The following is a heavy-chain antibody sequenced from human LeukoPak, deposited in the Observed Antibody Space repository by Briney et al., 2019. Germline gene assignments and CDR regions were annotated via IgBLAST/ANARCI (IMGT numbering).Heavy chain of an antibody. Sequence: GGSLRLSCAASGFTFSSYAMSWVRQAPGKGLEWVSAISGSGGSTYHADSVKGRFTISRDNSKNTLYLQMNSLRAEDTAVYYCAKDPGIAVATYYFDYWGQGTLVTVSS. CDR1: GFTFSSYA. CDR3: AKDPGIAVATYYFDY. CDR2: ISGSGGST. J-gene: IGHJ4*02. D-gene: IGHD6-19*01. V-gene: IGHV3-23*01.